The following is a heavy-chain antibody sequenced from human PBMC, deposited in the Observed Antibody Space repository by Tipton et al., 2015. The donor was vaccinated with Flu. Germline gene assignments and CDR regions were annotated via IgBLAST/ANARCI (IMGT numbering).Heavy chain of an antibody. J-gene: IGHJ4*02. CDR2: ISTSGSSI. D-gene: IGHD7-27*01. V-gene: IGHV3-11*04. CDR3: ATLTGDDY. Sequence: SLRLSCAASGFTFSDYYMSWIRLAPGKGLEWVSHISTSGSSINYADSVKGRFTISRDNTKKSLYLQLNSLRAEDTAIYYCATLTGDDYWGQGIMVTVSS. CDR1: GFTFSDYY.